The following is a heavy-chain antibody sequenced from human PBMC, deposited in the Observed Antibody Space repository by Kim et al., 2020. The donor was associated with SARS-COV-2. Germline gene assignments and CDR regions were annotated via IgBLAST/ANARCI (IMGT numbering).Heavy chain of an antibody. J-gene: IGHJ4*02. V-gene: IGHV3-48*03. CDR3: AREIGGRDGYYFDY. Sequence: ADSGKGRITTSRDNAKNALYLQMNSLRDEDTAVYYCAREIGGRDGYYFDYWGQGTLVTVSS. D-gene: IGHD2-15*01.